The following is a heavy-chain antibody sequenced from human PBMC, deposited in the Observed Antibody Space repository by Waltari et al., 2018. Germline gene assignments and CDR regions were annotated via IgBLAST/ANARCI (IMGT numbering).Heavy chain of an antibody. D-gene: IGHD5-18*01. CDR2: IIPIFGTA. CDR3: ATEGLPGYSYGLSGYFDY. J-gene: IGHJ4*02. CDR1: GGTFSSYA. Sequence: QVQLVQSGAEVKKPGSSVKVSCTASGGTFSSYAISWVRTAPGQGIEWMGGIIPIFGTANYAQKFQGRVTITANESTSTAYMELSSLRSEDTAVYYCATEGLPGYSYGLSGYFDYWGQGTLVTVSS. V-gene: IGHV1-69*12.